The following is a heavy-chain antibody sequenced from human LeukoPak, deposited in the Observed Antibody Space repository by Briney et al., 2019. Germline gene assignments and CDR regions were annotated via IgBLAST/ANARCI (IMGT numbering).Heavy chain of an antibody. J-gene: IGHJ4*02. CDR3: AKRALGGFYPNS. Sequence: GGSLRLSCTASGFTFDDHAMHWVRQVPGGGPEWVSGISWDSDTIVYADSVKGRFTISRDNNKNSLYLQMSSLRTEDTALYYCAKRALGGFYPNSWGQGTLVTVSS. CDR2: ISWDSDTI. V-gene: IGHV3-9*01. D-gene: IGHD6-6*01. CDR1: GFTFDDHA.